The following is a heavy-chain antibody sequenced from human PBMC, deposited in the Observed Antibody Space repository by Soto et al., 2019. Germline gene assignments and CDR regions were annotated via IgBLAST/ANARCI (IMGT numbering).Heavy chain of an antibody. V-gene: IGHV2-5*02. J-gene: IGHJ4*02. D-gene: IGHD2-21*02. CDR3: AGAGCNSPFDD. CDR1: GFSFSTSGLS. Sequence: QITLNESGPTLVKPTQTLTLTCTFSGFSFSTSGLSVGWIRQPPGQALEWLAVIFWDDVKRYSPSLKNRLTITKGPFENQVVLTMTNMDPVDTATYYCAGAGCNSPFDDWGQGTLVTVSS. CDR2: IFWDDVK.